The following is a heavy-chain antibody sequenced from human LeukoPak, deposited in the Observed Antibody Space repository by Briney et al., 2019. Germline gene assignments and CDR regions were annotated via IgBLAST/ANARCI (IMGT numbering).Heavy chain of an antibody. V-gene: IGHV4-38-2*01. CDR3: ARAPVGATHWYFDL. CDR2: IYHSGST. CDR1: GYSISSGYS. J-gene: IGHJ2*01. D-gene: IGHD1-26*01. Sequence: SQTLSLTCAVPGYSISSGYSWGGVRQPPGKGLEWIGSIYHSGSTYYTPSLKSRVTISVDTSKNQFSLKVTSVTAADTAVYYCARAPVGATHWYFDLWGRGTLVTVSS.